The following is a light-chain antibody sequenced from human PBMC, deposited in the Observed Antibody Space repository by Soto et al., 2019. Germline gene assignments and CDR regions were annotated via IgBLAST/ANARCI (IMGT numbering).Light chain of an antibody. CDR2: RVS. V-gene: IGKV2-30*02. Sequence: DVVLTQSPLSLPVTVGQPASISCRSSQGLVHSDGNTYLSWFHQRPGHSPRRLLYRVSNRGSGVPDIFSGSGSGTDVTLRISRVEAEDVGIYYGMQATHLVTFGPGTIVDIK. CDR3: MQATHLVT. J-gene: IGKJ3*01. CDR1: QGLVHSDGNTY.